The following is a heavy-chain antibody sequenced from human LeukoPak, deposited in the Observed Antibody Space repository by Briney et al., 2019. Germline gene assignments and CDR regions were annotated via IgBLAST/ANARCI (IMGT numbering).Heavy chain of an antibody. CDR2: IRSKANSYAT. CDR1: GFTFSGSA. CDR3: TRVGATFLDY. J-gene: IGHJ4*02. Sequence: GGSLRLSCAASGFTFSGSAMHWVRQPSGKGLEWVGRIRSKANSYATAYAASVKGRFTISRDDSKNTAYLQMNSLKTEDTAVYYCTRVGATFLDYWGQGTLVTVSS. V-gene: IGHV3-73*01. D-gene: IGHD1-26*01.